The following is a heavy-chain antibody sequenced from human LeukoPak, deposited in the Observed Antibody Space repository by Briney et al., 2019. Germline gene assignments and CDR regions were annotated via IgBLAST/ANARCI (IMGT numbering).Heavy chain of an antibody. V-gene: IGHV4-39*07. CDR1: GGSISSSSYY. CDR2: IYYSGST. CDR3: ARSRILWVVTAILDY. D-gene: IGHD2-21*02. J-gene: IGHJ4*02. Sequence: SETQSLTCTVSGGSISSSSYYWGWIRQPPGKGLEWIGSIYYSGSTYYNPSLKSRVTIPVDTSKNQFSLKLSSVTAADTAVYYCARSRILWVVTAILDYWGQGTLVTVSS.